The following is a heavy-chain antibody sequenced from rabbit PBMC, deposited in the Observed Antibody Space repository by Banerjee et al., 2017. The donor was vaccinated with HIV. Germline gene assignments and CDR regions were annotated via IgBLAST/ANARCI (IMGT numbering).Heavy chain of an antibody. D-gene: IGHD4-1*01. Sequence: QQQLEESGGGLVKPEGSLTLSCTASGFDFSRYGVSWVRQAPGKGLEWIGCIATGSGSTAYASWAKGRFTISKSSSTTVTLQMTSLTAADTATYFCARDLAGVIGWNFDLWGPGTLVTVS. CDR3: ARDLAGVIGWNFDL. CDR1: GFDFSRYG. V-gene: IGHV1S45*01. J-gene: IGHJ4*01. CDR2: IATGSGST.